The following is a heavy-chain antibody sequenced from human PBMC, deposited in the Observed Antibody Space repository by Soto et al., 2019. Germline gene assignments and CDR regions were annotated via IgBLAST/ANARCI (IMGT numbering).Heavy chain of an antibody. V-gene: IGHV3-73*01. J-gene: IGHJ6*01. CDR3: TRQKADYYYYGMEV. CDR2: IRSKSKSDAT. CDR1: VCIFSGSA. Sequence: VGSLRLSCASSVCIFSGSAMHWVRQSPGKGLEWVGRIRSKSKSDATAYAASVKGRFTISRDDSKNTAYLQMKSLKTEDTAVYYCTRQKADYYYYGMEVWGQGTTVSVSS.